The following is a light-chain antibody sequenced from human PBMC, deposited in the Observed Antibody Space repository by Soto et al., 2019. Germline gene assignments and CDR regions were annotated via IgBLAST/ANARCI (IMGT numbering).Light chain of an antibody. Sequence: EIVMTQSPASLSVSPGERATLSCRASQSVSRNLAWYQQKPGQPPRLVIYEASNRATGIPDRFSGSGSGTDFTLTISSLDPEDFAVYYCQQRNNWPWTFGQGTKVDI. CDR2: EAS. CDR1: QSVSRN. CDR3: QQRNNWPWT. V-gene: IGKV3-11*01. J-gene: IGKJ1*01.